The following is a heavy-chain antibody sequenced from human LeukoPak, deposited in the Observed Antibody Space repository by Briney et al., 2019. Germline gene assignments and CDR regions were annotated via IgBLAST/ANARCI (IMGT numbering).Heavy chain of an antibody. V-gene: IGHV3-30-3*01. J-gene: IGHJ4*02. Sequence: PGGSLRLSCAASGFTFSSYAMHWVRQAPGKGLEWVAVISYDGSNKYYADSVKGRFTISRDNSKNTLYLQMNSLRAEDTAVYYCASPYCSSTSCYRYSNHVPFDYWGQGTLVTVSS. CDR2: ISYDGSNK. CDR1: GFTFSSYA. D-gene: IGHD2-2*01. CDR3: ASPYCSSTSCYRYSNHVPFDY.